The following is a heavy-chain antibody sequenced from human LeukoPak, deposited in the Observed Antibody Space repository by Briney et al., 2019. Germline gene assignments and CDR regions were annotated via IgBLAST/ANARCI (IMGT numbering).Heavy chain of an antibody. CDR2: IYDSGNT. CDR3: ACPSSYDSGGYDVFDI. Sequence: SETLSLTCTVSGGSISSYYWSWIRQPPGKGLEWIGYIYDSGNTNYNPSLKSRVTISVDTSKNQFSLKLSSVTAADTAVYYCACPSSYDSGGYDVFDIWGQGTMVTVSS. D-gene: IGHD3-22*01. J-gene: IGHJ3*02. V-gene: IGHV4-59*08. CDR1: GGSISSYY.